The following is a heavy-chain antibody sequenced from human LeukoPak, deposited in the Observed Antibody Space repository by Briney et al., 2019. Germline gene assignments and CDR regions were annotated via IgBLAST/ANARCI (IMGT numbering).Heavy chain of an antibody. V-gene: IGHV1-2*02. CDR1: GYTFTGYY. CDR3: AKSGVSLRFLEWTFDY. J-gene: IGHJ4*02. Sequence: ASVTVSCKASGYTFTGYYIHWMRQAPGQGLEWVGWINPDSGGTNYAQNFQGRVTVTRDSSISTAYMDLSRLTSDDTAVYYCAKSGVSLRFLEWTFDYWGQGTLVTVSS. CDR2: INPDSGGT. D-gene: IGHD3-3*01.